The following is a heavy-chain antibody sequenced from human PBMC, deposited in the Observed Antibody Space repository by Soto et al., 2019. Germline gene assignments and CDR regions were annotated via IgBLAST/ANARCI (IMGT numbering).Heavy chain of an antibody. J-gene: IGHJ3*02. CDR1: GDSISGRPYF. Sequence: PSETLSLTCTVSGDSISGRPYFWGWIRQPPGKGLEWIGYIYYSGSTNYNPSLKSRVTISVDTSKNQFSLKLSSVTAADTAVYYCASWTTVTPERFDAFDIWGQGTMVTVSS. D-gene: IGHD4-17*01. CDR2: IYYSGST. CDR3: ASWTTVTPERFDAFDI. V-gene: IGHV4-61*05.